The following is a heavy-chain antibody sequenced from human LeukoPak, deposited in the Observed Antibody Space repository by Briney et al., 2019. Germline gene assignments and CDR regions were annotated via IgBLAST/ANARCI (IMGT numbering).Heavy chain of an antibody. CDR1: GYTFTGYY. CDR2: INPNSGGT. V-gene: IGHV1-2*02. D-gene: IGHD6-13*01. Sequence: ASVKVSCKASGYTFTGYYVHWVRQAPGQGLEWMGWINPNSGGTNFAQKFRGRVTMTRDTSISTAFMELSRLRPDDTAVYYCARGRTFGIAAAGDLDYWGQGTLVTVSS. J-gene: IGHJ4*02. CDR3: ARGRTFGIAAAGDLDY.